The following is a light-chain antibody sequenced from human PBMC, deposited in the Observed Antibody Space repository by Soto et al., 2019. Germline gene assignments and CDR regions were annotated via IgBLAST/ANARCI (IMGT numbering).Light chain of an antibody. CDR2: EVT. J-gene: IGLJ1*01. CDR3: SSYTSSSTPYV. CDR1: SSDVGGYNY. Sequence: QSALTQPASVSGSPGQSITISCTGTSSDVGGYNYVSWYQQHPGKAPKVMIYEVTNRPSGVSHRFSGSKSGNTASLTISGLQAEDEADYYCSSYTSSSTPYVFGTGTKLTVL. V-gene: IGLV2-14*01.